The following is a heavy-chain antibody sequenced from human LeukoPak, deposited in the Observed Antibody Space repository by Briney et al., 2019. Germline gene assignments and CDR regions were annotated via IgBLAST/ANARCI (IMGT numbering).Heavy chain of an antibody. V-gene: IGHV1-3*01. CDR2: INAGNGNT. CDR1: GGTFSSYA. J-gene: IGHJ6*02. CDR3: ARAPPYDFWSGYGMDV. Sequence: ASVKVSCKASGGTFSSYAISWVRQAPGQRLEWMGWINAGNGNTEYSQKFQGRVTITRDTSASTAYMELSSLRSEDTAVYYCARAPPYDFWSGYGMDVWGQGTTVTVSS. D-gene: IGHD3-3*01.